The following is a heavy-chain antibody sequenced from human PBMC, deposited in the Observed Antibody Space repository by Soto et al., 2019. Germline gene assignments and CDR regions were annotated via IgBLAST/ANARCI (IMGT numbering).Heavy chain of an antibody. CDR3: ARGEVLWFGELLR. D-gene: IGHD3-10*01. Sequence: QVQLVQSGAEVKKPGASVKVSCKASGDTFTSYEINWVRQATGQGLEWMGWMNPNSGDTGYAQKFQGRVTMTRNTSISTAYMELSSLRSEYPAVYYCARGEVLWFGELLRWGQGTLVTVSA. V-gene: IGHV1-8*01. CDR1: GDTFTSYE. J-gene: IGHJ4*02. CDR2: MNPNSGDT.